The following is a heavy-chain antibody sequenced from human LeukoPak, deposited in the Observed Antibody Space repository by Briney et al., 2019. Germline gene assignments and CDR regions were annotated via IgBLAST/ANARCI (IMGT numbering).Heavy chain of an antibody. V-gene: IGHV4-39*07. Sequence: SETLSLTCTVSGGSITSTNYYWGWIRQPPGKGLEWIGSIYYTGTTYYNPSLNYRVTISVDTSKNQFSLRLTSVTAADTAVYYCARDSIRVQTGTTPWGRGTLVTVSS. CDR3: ARDSIRVQTGTTP. J-gene: IGHJ5*02. CDR2: IYYTGTT. D-gene: IGHD1-1*01. CDR1: GGSITSTNYY.